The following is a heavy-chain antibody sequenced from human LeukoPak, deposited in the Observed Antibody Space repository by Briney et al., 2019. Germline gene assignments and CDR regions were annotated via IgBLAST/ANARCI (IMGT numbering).Heavy chain of an antibody. D-gene: IGHD4-17*01. CDR3: AKDFVLGDYGLGAFDI. CDR1: GFTFSSYG. Sequence: PGRSLRLSCAASGFTFSSYGMHWVRQAPGKGLEWVAVISYDGSNKYYADSVKGRFTISRDNSKNTLYLQMNSLRAEDTAVYYCAKDFVLGDYGLGAFDIWGQGTMVTVS. V-gene: IGHV3-30*18. J-gene: IGHJ3*02. CDR2: ISYDGSNK.